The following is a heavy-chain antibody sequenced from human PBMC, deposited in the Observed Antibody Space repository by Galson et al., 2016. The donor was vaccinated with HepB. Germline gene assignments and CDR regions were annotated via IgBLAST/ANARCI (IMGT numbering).Heavy chain of an antibody. J-gene: IGHJ3*01. CDR1: GDSVSSNAAS. D-gene: IGHD2-15*01. V-gene: IGHV6-1*01. CDR3: AGRSAPLGNFDV. CDR2: TYYRSEWYN. Sequence: CAISGDSVSSNAASWNLIRQSPSRGLEWLGRTYYRSEWYNEYALSVRSRITITPDISKNQFSLQLNSVTPEDTAVYFCAGRSAPLGNFDVWGQGTAVTVSS.